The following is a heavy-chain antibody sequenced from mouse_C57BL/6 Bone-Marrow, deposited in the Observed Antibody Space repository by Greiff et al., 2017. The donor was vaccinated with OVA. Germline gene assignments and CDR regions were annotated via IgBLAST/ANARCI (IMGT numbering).Heavy chain of an antibody. CDR1: GYTFTSYW. CDR3: ARPIYYGYYFDY. Sequence: QVQLQQPGAELVKPGASVKLSCKASGYTFTSYWMQWVKQRPGQGLEWIGEIDPLGGNTNYNEKFKGKATLTADTSSSTAYMQLSSLTSEDSAVYYCARPIYYGYYFDYWGQGTTLTVSS. CDR2: IDPLGGNT. V-gene: IGHV1-50*01. J-gene: IGHJ2*01. D-gene: IGHD2-2*01.